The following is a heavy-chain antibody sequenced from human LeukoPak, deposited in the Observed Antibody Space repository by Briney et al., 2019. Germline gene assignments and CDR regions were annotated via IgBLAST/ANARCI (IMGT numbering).Heavy chain of an antibody. Sequence: SETLSLTCTVSGGSISSSSYYWGWIRQPPGKGLEWIGSIYYSGSTNYNPSLKSRVTISLDTAKNQFSLKLISVTAADTAVYYCARGKEYCSGGSCYSTLDPWGQGTLVTVSS. CDR2: IYYSGST. V-gene: IGHV4-39*07. J-gene: IGHJ5*02. CDR3: ARGKEYCSGGSCYSTLDP. D-gene: IGHD2-15*01. CDR1: GGSISSSSYY.